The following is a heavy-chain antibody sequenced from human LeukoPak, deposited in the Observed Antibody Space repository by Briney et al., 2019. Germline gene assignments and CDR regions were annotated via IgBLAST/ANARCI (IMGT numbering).Heavy chain of an antibody. D-gene: IGHD2-2*01. Sequence: ASVKVSCKAAGYTLTGYYIHWVRQAPGQGLEWMGWINPNSGGTSYAQKFQGRVTMTRDTSISTAYMEMSRLRSDDTAVYYCAIGRCSSRSCYLFDYWGQGTLVTVSS. J-gene: IGHJ4*02. CDR2: INPNSGGT. CDR1: GYTLTGYY. V-gene: IGHV1-2*02. CDR3: AIGRCSSRSCYLFDY.